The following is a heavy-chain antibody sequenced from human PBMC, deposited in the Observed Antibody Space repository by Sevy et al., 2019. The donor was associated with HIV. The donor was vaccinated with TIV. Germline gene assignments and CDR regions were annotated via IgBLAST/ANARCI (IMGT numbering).Heavy chain of an antibody. V-gene: IGHV1-2*02. D-gene: IGHD4-17*01. CDR2: INSDSGVT. CDR1: GYIFTDYY. Sequence: ASVKVYCKASGYIFTDYYIHWVRQAPGQGLEWMAWINSDSGVTNYAQRFQGEVTVTRDPSLSTAYLELTNLKSNDTAIYYCARLTTQPTSDLYGLDVWGQGTTVTVSS. J-gene: IGHJ6*02. CDR3: ARLTTQPTSDLYGLDV.